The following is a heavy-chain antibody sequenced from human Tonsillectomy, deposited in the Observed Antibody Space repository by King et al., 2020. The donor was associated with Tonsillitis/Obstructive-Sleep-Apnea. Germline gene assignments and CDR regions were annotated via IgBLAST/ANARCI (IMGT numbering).Heavy chain of an antibody. Sequence: QLVQSGSELKKPGASVKVSCKASGYTFTDYPMNWVRQAPGQGLEWMGWINTNTGNPKYAQGFTGRFVFSLDTSVSTAYLQISSLKAEDTAVYYCARDEEIPVASYYYYYMDAWGKGTTVTVSS. V-gene: IGHV7-4-1*02. CDR1: GYTFTDYP. J-gene: IGHJ6*03. D-gene: IGHD2-2*01. CDR3: ARDEEIPVASYYYYYMDA. CDR2: INTNTGNP.